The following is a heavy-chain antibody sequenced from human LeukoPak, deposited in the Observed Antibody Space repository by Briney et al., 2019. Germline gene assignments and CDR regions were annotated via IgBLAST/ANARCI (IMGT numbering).Heavy chain of an antibody. D-gene: IGHD6-13*01. Sequence: ASVTVSCKASGYTFTGYYLHLVRQAPGQGLEWMGLINPNSGGTNYAQKFQGRVTMTRDTSISTAYMKLSRLRSDDTAVYYCARLYSSSWYRYETDSHSTKQSLDDCGQGTLVTVSS. CDR1: GYTFTGYY. J-gene: IGHJ4*02. CDR3: ARLYSSSWYRYETDSHSTKQSLDD. V-gene: IGHV1-2*02. CDR2: INPNSGGT.